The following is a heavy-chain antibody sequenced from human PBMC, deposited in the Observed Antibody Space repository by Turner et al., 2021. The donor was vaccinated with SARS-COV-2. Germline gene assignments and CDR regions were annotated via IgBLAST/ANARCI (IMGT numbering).Heavy chain of an antibody. V-gene: IGHV3-23*01. CDR2: ISGSGGST. Sequence: EVQLLESGGGLVPPGGSLRLSCAASGFNFSSYAMSWVGQAPGKGLEWVSAISGSGGSTYYADSVKGRFTISRDNSKNTLYLQMNSLRAEDTAVYYCAKDLGGYFYYWGQGTLVTVSS. CDR1: GFNFSSYA. J-gene: IGHJ4*02. D-gene: IGHD2-15*01. CDR3: AKDLGGYFYY.